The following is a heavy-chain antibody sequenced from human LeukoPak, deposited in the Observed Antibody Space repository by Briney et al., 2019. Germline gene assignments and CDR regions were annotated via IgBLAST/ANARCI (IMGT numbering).Heavy chain of an antibody. V-gene: IGHV3-43*02. Sequence: GGSLRLSCAASGFSFDHYAMHWVRQAPGKGLEWVSLIRGDDGTTYYADSVKGRFTISRDNSKNSLYLQMDSLRTEDTALYYCAKDRQGSYASGSFSDYWGQGTLVTVSS. CDR1: GFSFDHYA. CDR3: AKDRQGSYASGSFSDY. J-gene: IGHJ4*02. D-gene: IGHD3-10*01. CDR2: IRGDDGTT.